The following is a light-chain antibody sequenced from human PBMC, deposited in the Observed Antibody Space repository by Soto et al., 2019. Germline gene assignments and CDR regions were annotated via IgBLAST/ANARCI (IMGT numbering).Light chain of an antibody. CDR3: QQYYSTSLT. Sequence: DIVMTQSPDSLTVSLGERATINCKSSQSVLYSSNNKNYLAWYQQKPGQPPKLLIHWASTRESGVPDRFSGSGSGTDFTLTISSLQAEDVAVYYCQQYYSTSLTFGGGTKVEIK. CDR2: WAS. CDR1: QSVLYSSNNKNY. V-gene: IGKV4-1*01. J-gene: IGKJ4*01.